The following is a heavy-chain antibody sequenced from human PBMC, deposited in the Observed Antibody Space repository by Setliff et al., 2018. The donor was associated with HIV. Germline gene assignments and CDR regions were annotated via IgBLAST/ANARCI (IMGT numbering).Heavy chain of an antibody. CDR3: APVSSGWFDP. V-gene: IGHV1-24*01. J-gene: IGHJ5*02. D-gene: IGHD6-25*01. CDR2: FDPDDGET. CDR1: GGTFSSYA. Sequence: GASVKVSCKASGGTFSSYAINWVRQAPGQGLEWMGGFDPDDGETVYAQQFQGRVTMTEDTSTDTAYMELTGLRSEDTAMYYCAPVSSGWFDPWGQGTLVTVSS.